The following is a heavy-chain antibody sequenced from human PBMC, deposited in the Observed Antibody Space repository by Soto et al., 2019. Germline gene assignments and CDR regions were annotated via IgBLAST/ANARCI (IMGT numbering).Heavy chain of an antibody. Sequence: EVQLVESGGGLVQPGGSLRLSCAASGFTVSSNYMSWVRQAPGKGLEWVSVIYSGGTTYYADSVKGRFTISSENSKNTLYLQMNSLRAEDTAVYYCARNGDSSDYRGWFDPWGKGTLVTVSS. CDR2: IYSGGTT. J-gene: IGHJ5*02. V-gene: IGHV3-66*01. D-gene: IGHD3-22*01. CDR1: GFTVSSNY. CDR3: ARNGDSSDYRGWFDP.